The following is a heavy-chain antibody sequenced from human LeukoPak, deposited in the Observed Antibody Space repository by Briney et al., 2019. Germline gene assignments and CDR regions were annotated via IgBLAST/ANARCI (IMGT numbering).Heavy chain of an antibody. CDR3: AKRGVVIRVILVGFHKEAYYFES. D-gene: IGHD3/OR15-3a*01. CDR1: GITLSNYG. Sequence: GGSLRLSCAVSGITLSNYGMSWVRQAPGKGLEWVAGISDSGGSTNYADSVKGRFTISRDNPKNTLYLRMNSLRAEDTAVYFCAKRGVVIRVILVGFHKEAYYFESWGQGALVTVSS. CDR2: ISDSGGST. J-gene: IGHJ4*02. V-gene: IGHV3-23*01.